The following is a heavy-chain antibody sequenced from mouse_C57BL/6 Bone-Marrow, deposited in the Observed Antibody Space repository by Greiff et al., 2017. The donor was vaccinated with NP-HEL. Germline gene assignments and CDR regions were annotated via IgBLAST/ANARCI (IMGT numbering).Heavy chain of an antibody. V-gene: IGHV1-76*01. D-gene: IGHD3-2*02. J-gene: IGHJ2*01. Sequence: QVQLQQSGAELVRPGASVKLSCKASGYTFTDYYINWVKQRPGQGLEWIARIYPGSGNTYYNEKFKGKATLTAEKSSSTAYMQLSSLTSEDSAVYFCARGRSSGLDYWGQGTTLTVSS. CDR1: GYTFTDYY. CDR2: IYPGSGNT. CDR3: ARGRSSGLDY.